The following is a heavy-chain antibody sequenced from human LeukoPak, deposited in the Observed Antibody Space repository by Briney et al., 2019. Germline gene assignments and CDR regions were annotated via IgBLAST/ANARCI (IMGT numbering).Heavy chain of an antibody. V-gene: IGHV1-2*02. D-gene: IGHD2-21*02. CDR1: GYTFTGYY. Sequence: GASVKVSCKASGYTFTGYYMHWVRQAPGQGLEWMGWINPNSGGTNYAQKFQGRVTMTRDTSTSTVYMELSSLRSEDTAVYYCARDLPDCGGDCLTNAFDIWGQGTMVTVSS. CDR2: INPNSGGT. J-gene: IGHJ3*02. CDR3: ARDLPDCGGDCLTNAFDI.